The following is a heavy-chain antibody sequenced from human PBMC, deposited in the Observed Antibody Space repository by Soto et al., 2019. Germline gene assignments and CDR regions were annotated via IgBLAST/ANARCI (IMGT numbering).Heavy chain of an antibody. D-gene: IGHD6-6*01. CDR1: GYTFTGYY. J-gene: IGHJ5*02. Sequence: ASVKVSCKASGYTFTGYYMHWVRQAPGQRLEWMGWINAGNGNTKYSQKFQGRVTITRDTSASTAYMELSSLRSEDTAVYYCARPLYSSSSGWFDPWGQGTLVTVSS. CDR2: INAGNGNT. V-gene: IGHV1-3*01. CDR3: ARPLYSSSSGWFDP.